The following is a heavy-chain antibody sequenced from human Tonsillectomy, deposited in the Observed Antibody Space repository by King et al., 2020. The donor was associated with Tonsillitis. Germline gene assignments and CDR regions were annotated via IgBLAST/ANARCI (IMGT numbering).Heavy chain of an antibody. J-gene: IGHJ2*01. CDR2: IKPTSGGT. CDR3: ARSTEYWYFDL. CDR1: GYTFTGYY. V-gene: IGHV1-2*02. Sequence: VQLVESGAEVKKPGASVKVSCKASGYTFTGYYMHWVRQAPGQGLEWMGWIKPTSGGTNYAQKFQGRVTMTRDTSISTAYMDLSRLRSDDTAVYYCARSTEYWYFDLWGRGTLVTVS.